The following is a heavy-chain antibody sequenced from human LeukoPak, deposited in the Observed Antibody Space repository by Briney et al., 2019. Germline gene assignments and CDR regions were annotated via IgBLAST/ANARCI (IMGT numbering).Heavy chain of an antibody. D-gene: IGHD5-12*01. CDR3: ARAKLATISGYYYYMDV. CDR1: GGSISSYY. CDR2: IYYSGST. J-gene: IGHJ6*03. V-gene: IGHV4-59*01. Sequence: IPSETLSLTCTVSGGSISSYYWSWIRQPPGKGLEWIGYIYYSGSTNYNPSLTSRVTISVDTSKNQFSLKLSSVTAADTAVYYCARAKLATISGYYYYMDVWGKGTTVTVSS.